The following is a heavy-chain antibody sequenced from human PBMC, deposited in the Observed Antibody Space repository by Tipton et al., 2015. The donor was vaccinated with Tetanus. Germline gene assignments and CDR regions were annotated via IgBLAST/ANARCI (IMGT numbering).Heavy chain of an antibody. J-gene: IGHJ2*01. D-gene: IGHD7-27*01. CDR2: IYPGDSDT. Sequence: VQLVQSGAEVKKPGESLKVSCQGSGYNFNLYWIAWVRQMPGKGLEWMGIIYPGDSDTTYSPSFQGQVTISADRSISTAYLQWSSLKASAPAVFFCARRLGPYTGDQIWHFDLWGRGTLVTVSS. V-gene: IGHV5-51*01. CDR1: GYNFNLYW. CDR3: ARRLGPYTGDQIWHFDL.